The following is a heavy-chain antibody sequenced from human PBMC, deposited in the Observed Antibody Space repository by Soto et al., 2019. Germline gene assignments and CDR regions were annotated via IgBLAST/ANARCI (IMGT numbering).Heavy chain of an antibody. CDR2: IFVTSTTI. Sequence: EVQLVESGGGLVQPGGSLRLSCVASGFSFSSYSMVWVRQAPGRGLEWISYIFVTSTTIFYSDSVKGRFTVSRDNAQHSVFLLMNGLRAEDTAVYYCARDGDWAFDYWGQGTLVTVSS. J-gene: IGHJ4*02. CDR3: ARDGDWAFDY. CDR1: GFSFSSYS. V-gene: IGHV3-48*04. D-gene: IGHD2-21*02.